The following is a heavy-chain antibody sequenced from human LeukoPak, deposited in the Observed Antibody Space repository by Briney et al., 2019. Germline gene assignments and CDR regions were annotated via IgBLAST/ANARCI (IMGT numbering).Heavy chain of an antibody. CDR3: ARHPESYYYDSSAPPWDAFDI. Sequence: SGTLSLTCAVSGGSISSSNWWSWVRQPPGKGLEWIGEIYHSGSTNYNPSLKSRVAISVDKSKNQFSLKLSSVTAADTAVYYCARHPESYYYDSSAPPWDAFDIWGQGTVVTVSS. D-gene: IGHD3-22*01. CDR1: GGSISSSNW. J-gene: IGHJ3*02. CDR2: IYHSGST. V-gene: IGHV4-4*02.